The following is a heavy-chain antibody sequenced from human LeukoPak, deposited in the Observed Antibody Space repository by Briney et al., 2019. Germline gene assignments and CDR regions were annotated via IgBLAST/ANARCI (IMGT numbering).Heavy chain of an antibody. CDR2: IGDNGSDK. V-gene: IGHV3-33*01. CDR1: GFTFSSLG. D-gene: IGHD3-22*01. CDR3: ARASYYYDSSGGYAFDI. J-gene: IGHJ3*02. Sequence: GGSLRLSCAASGFTFSSLGMHWVRRAPGKGLEWVAVIGDNGSDKYYADSVKGRFTISRDTSRNMLYLQMNSLRAEDTALFYCARASYYYDSSGGYAFDIWGQGTMVTVSS.